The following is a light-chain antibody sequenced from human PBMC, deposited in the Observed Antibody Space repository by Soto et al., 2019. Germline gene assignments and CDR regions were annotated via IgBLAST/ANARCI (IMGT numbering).Light chain of an antibody. CDR2: EVS. V-gene: IGLV2-14*01. Sequence: QSAPTQPASVSGSPGQSITISCTGSASDVGAYDYVSWYQHHPGKAPKLIIYEVSYRPSGVSNRFSGSKSGNTASLTISGLQAEDEAHFYCCSFTSSRTLVFGGGTKLTVL. CDR3: CSFTSSRTLV. J-gene: IGLJ2*01. CDR1: ASDVGAYDY.